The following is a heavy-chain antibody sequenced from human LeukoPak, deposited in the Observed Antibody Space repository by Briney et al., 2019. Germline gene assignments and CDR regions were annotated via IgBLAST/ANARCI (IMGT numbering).Heavy chain of an antibody. CDR2: IYYSGST. CDR3: ARSKDILTGYCFDY. Sequence: PSETLSLTCTVSGGSISSYYWSWIRQPPGKGLEWIGYIYYSGSTNYNPSLKSRVTISVDTSKNQFSLKLSSLTAADTAVYYCARSKDILTGYCFDYWGRGTLVTVSS. D-gene: IGHD3-9*01. CDR1: GGSISSYY. V-gene: IGHV4-59*01. J-gene: IGHJ4*02.